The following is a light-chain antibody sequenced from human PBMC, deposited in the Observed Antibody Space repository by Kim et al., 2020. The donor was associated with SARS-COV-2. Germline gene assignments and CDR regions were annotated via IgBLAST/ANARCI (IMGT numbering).Light chain of an antibody. CDR1: SARNYY. J-gene: IGLJ2*01. Sequence: ALGQTVRSTCQGYSARNYYASWYQQKPGQAPVVVIYGRNDRPSGIPDRFSGSSSGNIASLTITGAQAEDEADYYCNSRDSSSNHLVFGGGTKLTVL. V-gene: IGLV3-19*01. CDR2: GRN. CDR3: NSRDSSSNHLV.